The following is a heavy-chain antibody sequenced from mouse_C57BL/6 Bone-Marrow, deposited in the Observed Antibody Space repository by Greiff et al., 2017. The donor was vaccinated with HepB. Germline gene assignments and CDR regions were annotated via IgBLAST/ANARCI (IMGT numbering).Heavy chain of an antibody. J-gene: IGHJ2*01. CDR3: ARGLRRRGY. V-gene: IGHV1-81*01. CDR1: GYTFTSYG. D-gene: IGHD2-2*01. Sequence: VQLVESGAELARPGASVKLSCKASGYTFTSYGISWVKQRTGQGLEWIGEIYPRSGNTYYNEKFKGKATLTADKSSSTAYMELRSLTSEDSAVYFCARGLRRRGYWGQGTTLTVSS. CDR2: IYPRSGNT.